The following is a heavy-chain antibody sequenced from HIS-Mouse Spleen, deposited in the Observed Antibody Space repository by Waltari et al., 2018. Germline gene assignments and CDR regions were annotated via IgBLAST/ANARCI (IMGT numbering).Heavy chain of an antibody. CDR1: GYTFTGHY. V-gene: IGHV1-2*02. CDR2: INPNSGGT. D-gene: IGHD1-26*01. CDR3: ARHSHPRASAAYYFDY. Sequence: QVQLVQSGAAVKKPGASVKVSCKASGYTFTGHYLHGVRQAPGQGLEWMGRINPNSGGTNYAQKFQGRVTMTRDTSISTAYMELSRLRSDDTAVYYCARHSHPRASAAYYFDYWGQGTLVTVSS. J-gene: IGHJ4*02.